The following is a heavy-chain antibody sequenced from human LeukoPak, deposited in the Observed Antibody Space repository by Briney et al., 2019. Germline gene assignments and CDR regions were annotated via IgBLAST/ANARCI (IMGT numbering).Heavy chain of an antibody. J-gene: IGHJ4*02. Sequence: ASVKVSCKASGGTFSSYAISWVRQAPGQGLEWMGGIIPIFGTANYAQKFQGRVTITADESTSTAYMELSSLRSEDTAVYYCATTPTTYYYDSSGYSWDYWGQGTLVTVSS. D-gene: IGHD3-22*01. V-gene: IGHV1-69*01. CDR3: ATTPTTYYYDSSGYSWDY. CDR1: GGTFSSYA. CDR2: IIPIFGTA.